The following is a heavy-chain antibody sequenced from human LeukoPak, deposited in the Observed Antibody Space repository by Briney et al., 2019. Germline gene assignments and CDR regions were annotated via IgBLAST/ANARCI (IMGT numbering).Heavy chain of an antibody. V-gene: IGHV3-21*01. CDR2: ISSSSSYI. J-gene: IGHJ3*02. Sequence: GGSLRLSCAASGFTFSSYSMNWVRQAPGKGLEWVSSISSSSSYIYYADSVKGRFTISRDNAKNSLYLQMNSLRAEDTAVYYCARDTQLVYYDFWSVLRSDAFDIWGQGTMVTVSS. CDR3: ARDTQLVYYDFWSVLRSDAFDI. D-gene: IGHD3-3*01. CDR1: GFTFSSYS.